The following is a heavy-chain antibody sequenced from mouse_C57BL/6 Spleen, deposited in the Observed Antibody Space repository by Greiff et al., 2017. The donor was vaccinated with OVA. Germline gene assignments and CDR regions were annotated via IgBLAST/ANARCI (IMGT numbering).Heavy chain of an antibody. CDR1: GYTFTSYW. CDR2: IHPNSGST. D-gene: IGHD1-1*01. V-gene: IGHV1-64*01. J-gene: IGHJ4*01. Sequence: QVQLKQPGAELVKPGASVKLSCKASGYTFTSYWMHWVKQRPGQGLEWIGMIHPNSGSTNYNEKFKSKATLTVDKSSSTAYMQLSSLTSEDSAVYYCAYGSSSYYAEDYWGQGTSVTVSS. CDR3: AYGSSSYYAEDY.